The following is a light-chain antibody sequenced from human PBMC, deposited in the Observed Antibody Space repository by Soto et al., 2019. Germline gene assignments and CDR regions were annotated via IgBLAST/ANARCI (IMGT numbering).Light chain of an antibody. CDR1: HYVYSN. CDR2: RAS. J-gene: IGKJ1*01. CDR3: QQYHNLWT. Sequence: EIVMTQSPATLSVSPGERATLSCTASHYVYSNVDWFQQRPGQAPRLLIYRASTRATGTPARFSGSGSGTEFTLTITRLPAEDFALYYCQQYHNLWTFGQGTEVEIK. V-gene: IGKV3-15*01.